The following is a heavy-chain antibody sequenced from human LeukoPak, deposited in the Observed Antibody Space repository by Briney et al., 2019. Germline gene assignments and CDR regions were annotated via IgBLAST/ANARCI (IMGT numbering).Heavy chain of an antibody. CDR2: ISGSGGGT. J-gene: IGHJ4*02. CDR3: AKGLVVVAATNYFDY. D-gene: IGHD2-15*01. V-gene: IGHV3-23*01. Sequence: GGSLRLSCAASGFTVSSNYMTWVRQAPGKGLEWVSAISGSGGGTYYADSVKGRFTISRDNSKNTLYLQMNSLRAEDTAVYYCAKGLVVVAATNYFDYWGQGTLVTVSS. CDR1: GFTVSSNY.